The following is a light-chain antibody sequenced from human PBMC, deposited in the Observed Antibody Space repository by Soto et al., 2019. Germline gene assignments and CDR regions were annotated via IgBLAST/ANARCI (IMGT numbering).Light chain of an antibody. CDR1: SSEVGGYNY. J-gene: IGLJ1*01. CDR3: SSYAGSNNPYV. Sequence: QSVLTQPPSASGSPGQSVTISCTGTSSEVGGYNYVSWYQQHPGKAPKLMIYEVSKRPSGVPDRFSGSKSGNTASLTVSGLQAEDEADYYCSSYAGSNNPYVFGTGT. CDR2: EVS. V-gene: IGLV2-8*01.